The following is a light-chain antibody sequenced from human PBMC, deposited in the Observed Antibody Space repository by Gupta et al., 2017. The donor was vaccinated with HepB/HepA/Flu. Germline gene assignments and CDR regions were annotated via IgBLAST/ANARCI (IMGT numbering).Light chain of an antibody. V-gene: IGLV1-44*01. CDR3: AAWDDSLNGFYV. J-gene: IGLJ1*01. CDR1: SSNIGRNI. Sequence: QSVLTQPPSTSGTPGQRVTISCSGSSSNIGRNIVNWYKQLPGTAPNLLIDSNNQRPSGVPDRFSASKSGTSASLAITGLQLEDEADYFCAAWDDSLNGFYVFGSGTKVTVL. CDR2: SNN.